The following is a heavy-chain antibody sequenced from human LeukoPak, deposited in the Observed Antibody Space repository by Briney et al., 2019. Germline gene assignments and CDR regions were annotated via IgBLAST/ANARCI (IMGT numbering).Heavy chain of an antibody. CDR2: INHSGST. V-gene: IGHV4-34*01. CDR1: GGSFSGYY. D-gene: IGHD4-17*01. Sequence: PSETLSLTCAVYGGSFSGYYWSWIRQPPGKGLEWIGEINHSGSTNYNPSLKSRVTISVDTSKNQFSLKLSSVTAADTAVYYCARVRGRLRRDAFDYWGQGTLVTVSS. CDR3: ARVRGRLRRDAFDY. J-gene: IGHJ4*02.